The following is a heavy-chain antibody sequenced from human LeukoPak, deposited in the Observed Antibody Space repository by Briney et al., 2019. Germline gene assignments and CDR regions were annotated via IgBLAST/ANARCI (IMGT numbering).Heavy chain of an antibody. J-gene: IGHJ5*02. Sequence: SETLSLTCAVYGGSFSGYYWSWIRQPPGKGLEWLGEINHSGSTNYNPSLKSRVTISVDTSKNQFSLKLSSVTAADTAVYYCASHGLVVPAARNKNWFDPWGQGTLVTVSS. D-gene: IGHD2-2*01. V-gene: IGHV4-34*01. CDR3: ASHGLVVPAARNKNWFDP. CDR2: INHSGST. CDR1: GGSFSGYY.